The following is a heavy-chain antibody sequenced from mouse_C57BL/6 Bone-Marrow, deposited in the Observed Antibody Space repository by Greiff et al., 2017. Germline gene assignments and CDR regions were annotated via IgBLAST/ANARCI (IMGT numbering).Heavy chain of an antibody. CDR2: IWSGGST. Sequence: VKLVESGPGLVQPSQSLSITCTVSGFSLTSYGVHWVRQSPGKGLEWLGVIWSGGSTDYNAAFISRLSISKDNSKSQVFFKMNSLQADDTAVYYCARNRPYSNYVDCWGQGATLTVSS. CDR3: ARNRPYSNYVDC. J-gene: IGHJ2*01. D-gene: IGHD2-5*01. CDR1: GFSLTSYG. V-gene: IGHV2-2*01.